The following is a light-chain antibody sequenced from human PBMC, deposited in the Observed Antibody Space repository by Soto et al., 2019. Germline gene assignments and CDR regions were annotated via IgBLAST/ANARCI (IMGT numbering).Light chain of an antibody. CDR3: HQYADSPQT. CDR1: QTVNNGY. Sequence: EIVLTQSPGTLSLSPGERATLSCRASQTVNNGYLAWYQQNLGQAPRLLIYGASTRATGIPDRFSGSGSGTDFTLTISSLEPEDSAVYFCHQYADSPQTFGQGTKVDIK. V-gene: IGKV3-20*01. J-gene: IGKJ2*01. CDR2: GAS.